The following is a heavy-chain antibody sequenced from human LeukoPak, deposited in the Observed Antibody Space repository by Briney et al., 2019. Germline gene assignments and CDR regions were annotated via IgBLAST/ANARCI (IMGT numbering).Heavy chain of an antibody. D-gene: IGHD3-9*01. Sequence: AVKVTCKASGGTFSSYAISWVRQAPGQGLEWMGSIIPILGIANCAQKFQGRVTITAGKSTSTAYMELSSLRSEDTAVYYCARGLAYYDLLTGYPFDYWGQGTLVTVSS. CDR1: GGTFSSYA. V-gene: IGHV1-69*04. CDR2: IIPILGIA. CDR3: ARGLAYYDLLTGYPFDY. J-gene: IGHJ4*02.